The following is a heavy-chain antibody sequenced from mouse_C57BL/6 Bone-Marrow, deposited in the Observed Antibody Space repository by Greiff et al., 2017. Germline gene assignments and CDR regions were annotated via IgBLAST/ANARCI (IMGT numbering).Heavy chain of an antibody. J-gene: IGHJ2*01. CDR3: ASPFHYYGSSWGY. V-gene: IGHV1-81*01. Sequence: VQLQQSGAELARPGASVKLSCKASGYTFTSYGISWVKQRTGQGLEWIGEIYPRSGNTYYNEKFKGKATLTADKSSSTAYMELRSLTSEDSAVYFCASPFHYYGSSWGYWGQGTTLTVSS. D-gene: IGHD1-1*01. CDR2: IYPRSGNT. CDR1: GYTFTSYG.